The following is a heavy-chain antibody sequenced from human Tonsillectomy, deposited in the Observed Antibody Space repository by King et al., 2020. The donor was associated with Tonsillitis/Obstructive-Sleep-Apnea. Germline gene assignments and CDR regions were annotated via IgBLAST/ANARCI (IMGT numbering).Heavy chain of an antibody. D-gene: IGHD3-10*01. CDR3: ARQLYGSGSYYNGDAFDI. Sequence: QLVQSEAEVKKPGESLKISWEASGYSFVSYWIGWVRQMPGKGLEWMGIIFPGDSVTSYSPSFQGQVTISADKSITTAYLQWRSLKASDTAMYYCARQLYGSGSYYNGDAFDIWGQGTMVTVSS. CDR1: GYSFVSYW. CDR2: IFPGDSVT. V-gene: IGHV5-51*01. J-gene: IGHJ3*02.